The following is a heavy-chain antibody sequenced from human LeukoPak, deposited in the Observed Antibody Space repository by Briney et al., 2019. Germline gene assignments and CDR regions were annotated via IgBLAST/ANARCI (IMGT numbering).Heavy chain of an antibody. CDR2: INHSGST. Sequence: QASETLSLTCAVYGGSFSGYYWSWIRQPPAKGLEWLGEINHSGSTNYSPSLKSRVTISVDTSKNQFSLMLSSVTAADTAVYYCARLHDGQSSGWYVGKYYFDYWGQGTPVTVSS. D-gene: IGHD6-19*01. CDR1: GGSFSGYY. J-gene: IGHJ4*02. V-gene: IGHV4-34*01. CDR3: ARLHDGQSSGWYVGKYYFDY.